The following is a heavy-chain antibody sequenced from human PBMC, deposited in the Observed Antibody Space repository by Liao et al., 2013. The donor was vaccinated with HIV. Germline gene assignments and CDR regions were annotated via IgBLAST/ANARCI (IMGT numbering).Heavy chain of an antibody. V-gene: IGHV4-34*01. D-gene: IGHD3-10*01. J-gene: IGHJ4*01. CDR3: ARGGLVWFGEVVGYFDY. CDR2: INHSGNT. CDR1: GGSFSGYY. Sequence: QVQLQESGAGLLKPSETLSLTCAVYGGSFSGYYWSWVRQPPGKGLEWIGEINHSGNTNYKSSLKSRVTMSVDTSKNQFSLKLNSVTAADTAVYYCARGGLVWFGEVVGYFDYWGQGTLVTVSS.